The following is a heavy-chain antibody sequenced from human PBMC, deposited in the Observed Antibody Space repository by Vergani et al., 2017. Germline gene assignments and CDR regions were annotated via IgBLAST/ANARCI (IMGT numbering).Heavy chain of an antibody. CDR1: GFTFSSYA. CDR3: AKGTGFDP. V-gene: IGHV3-30*01. J-gene: IGHJ5*02. Sequence: QVQRVESGGGVVQPGRSLRLSCAASGFTFSSYAMHWVRQAPGKGLEWVAVIRYDGSNKYYADSVKGRFTISRDNSKNTLYLQMNSLRAEDTAVYYCAKGTGFDPWGQGTLVTVSS. CDR2: IRYDGSNK.